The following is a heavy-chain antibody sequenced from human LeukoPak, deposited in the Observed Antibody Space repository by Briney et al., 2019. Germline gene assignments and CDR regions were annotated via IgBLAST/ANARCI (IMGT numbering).Heavy chain of an antibody. D-gene: IGHD5-24*01. CDR1: GFTFNTYT. CDR3: VRARDGYNSLDF. V-gene: IGHV3-23*01. Sequence: GGSLRLSCAASGFTFNTYTMGWVRQAPGKVLEWVSSISGDGGSTYFADSVKGRFTISRDNSENTLIVHMHSLRAEDTALYHCVRARDGYNSLDFWGQGTLVTVSS. J-gene: IGHJ4*02. CDR2: ISGDGGST.